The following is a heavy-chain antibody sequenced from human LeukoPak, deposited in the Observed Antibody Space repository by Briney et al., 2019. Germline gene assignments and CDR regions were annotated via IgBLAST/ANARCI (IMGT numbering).Heavy chain of an antibody. D-gene: IGHD2-15*01. CDR2: ISSSSSTI. CDR3: ARGGDIVVVVAATPAFDI. CDR1: GFTFSSYS. Sequence: GGSLRLSCAASGFTFSSYSMNWVRQAPGKGLGWVSYISSSSSTIYYADSVKGRFTISRDNAKNSLYLQMNSLRAEDTAVYYCARGGDIVVVVAATPAFDIWGQGTMVTVSS. J-gene: IGHJ3*02. V-gene: IGHV3-48*04.